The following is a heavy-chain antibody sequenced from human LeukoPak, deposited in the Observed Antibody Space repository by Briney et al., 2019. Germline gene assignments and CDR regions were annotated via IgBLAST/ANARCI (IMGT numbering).Heavy chain of an antibody. J-gene: IGHJ3*02. V-gene: IGHV4-34*01. D-gene: IGHD3-10*01. Sequence: NPSETLCLTCAVYVGSFSDYYWSWIRQSPGKGLEWIGEINHSGSTNYNPSLQSRINISVDTSKNQFSLKLSSVTAADTAVYYCASMTLWSGIFDAFDIWGQGTMVTVSS. CDR2: INHSGST. CDR3: ASMTLWSGIFDAFDI. CDR1: VGSFSDYY.